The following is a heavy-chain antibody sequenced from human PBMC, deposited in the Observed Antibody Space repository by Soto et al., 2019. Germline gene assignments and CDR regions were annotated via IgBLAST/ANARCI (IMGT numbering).Heavy chain of an antibody. CDR2: ISPSSTYI. D-gene: IGHD2-15*01. CDR1: GLNFEKCS. CDR3: ATDTGDIEVVPATT. J-gene: IGHJ4*02. V-gene: IGHV3-21*04. Sequence: GGSLRLSCAASGLNFEKCSMNWVRQPPGKGPEWLASISPSSTYIRYADSVKGRFTISRDNARNSLSLQMMNLRADDTAIYYCATDTGDIEVVPATTWGQGTLVAVSS.